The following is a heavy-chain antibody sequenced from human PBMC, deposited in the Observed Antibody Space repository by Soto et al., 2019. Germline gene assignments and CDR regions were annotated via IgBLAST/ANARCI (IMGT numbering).Heavy chain of an antibody. D-gene: IGHD1-26*01. Sequence: QVQLQESGPGLVKPSETLSLTCTVSGGSISGFYWSWIRQTAGTGLEWIGRIDSSGSYSYNPSLKSRAFMSVDTSKNLFSLKLPSVTAADTAVYYCARGDSGSSDHFDSWGQGTLVTVSS. CDR1: GGSISGFY. CDR3: ARGDSGSSDHFDS. V-gene: IGHV4-4*07. J-gene: IGHJ4*02. CDR2: IDSSGSY.